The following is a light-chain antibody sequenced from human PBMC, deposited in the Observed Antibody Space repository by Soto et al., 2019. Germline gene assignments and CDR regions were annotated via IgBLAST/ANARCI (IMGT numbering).Light chain of an antibody. J-gene: IGKJ1*01. CDR1: QNVATN. CDR3: QKYNNWPQT. V-gene: IGKV3-15*01. CDR2: GAS. Sequence: EAVLTQSPATLSVSPGEGATLSCRASQNVATNLAWYQQRPGQAPRLLIYGASKRAIGLPARFSGSGSGTEFTLTITSLQSEDFAVYYCQKYNNWPQTFGQGTKVEIK.